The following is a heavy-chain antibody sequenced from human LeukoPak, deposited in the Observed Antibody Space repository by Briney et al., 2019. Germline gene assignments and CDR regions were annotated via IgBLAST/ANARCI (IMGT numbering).Heavy chain of an antibody. Sequence: GGSLRLSCAASGFTVSSNYMSWVRQAPGKGLEWVSVIYSGGSTYYADPVKGRFTISRHNSKNTLYLQMNSLRAEDTAVYYCARGGRFITSSFDYWGQGTLVTVSS. J-gene: IGHJ4*02. CDR3: ARGGRFITSSFDY. D-gene: IGHD1-20*01. CDR1: GFTVSSNY. CDR2: IYSGGST. V-gene: IGHV3-53*04.